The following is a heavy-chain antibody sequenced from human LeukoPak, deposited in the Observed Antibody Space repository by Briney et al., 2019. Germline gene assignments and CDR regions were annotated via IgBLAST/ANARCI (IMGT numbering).Heavy chain of an antibody. CDR2: ISYDGSNK. V-gene: IGHV3-30-3*01. D-gene: IGHD3-10*01. CDR1: GFTFSSYA. Sequence: GRSLRLSCAASGFTFSSYAMHWVRQAPGKGLEWVAVISYDGSNKYYADSVKGRFTISRDNSKNTLYLQMNSVRADDTAVYYCARPRRGVLNDAFDVWGQGTWVTVSS. J-gene: IGHJ3*01. CDR3: ARPRRGVLNDAFDV.